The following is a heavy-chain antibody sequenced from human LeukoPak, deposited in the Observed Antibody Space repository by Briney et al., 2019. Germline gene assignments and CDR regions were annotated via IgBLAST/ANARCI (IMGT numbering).Heavy chain of an antibody. CDR2: ISYDGGNK. CDR1: GFTFSSYG. J-gene: IGHJ4*02. CDR3: AKSGYYDSSGYGDY. Sequence: GRSLRLSCAASGFTFSSYGMHWVRQAPGKGLEWVAVISYDGGNKYYADSVKGRFTISRDNSKNTLYLQMNSLRAEDTAVYYCAKSGYYDSSGYGDYWGQGTLVTVSS. V-gene: IGHV3-30*18. D-gene: IGHD3-22*01.